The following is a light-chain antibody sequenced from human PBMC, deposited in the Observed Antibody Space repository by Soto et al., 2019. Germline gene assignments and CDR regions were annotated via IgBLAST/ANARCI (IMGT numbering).Light chain of an antibody. Sequence: HSVLTQPPSASGTPGQRVTISCSGSKSNIGTNTVTWYQHLPGTAPKLLIYRDYQRPSGVPDRLSVSKSGTSASLAISGLQSEDEADYYCAGWDDSLNGVVFGGGTKVTVL. CDR1: KSNIGTNT. J-gene: IGLJ2*01. CDR2: RDY. V-gene: IGLV1-44*01. CDR3: AGWDDSLNGVV.